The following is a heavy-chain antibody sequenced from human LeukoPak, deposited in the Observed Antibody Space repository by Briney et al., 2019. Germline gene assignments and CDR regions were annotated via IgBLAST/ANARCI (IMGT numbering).Heavy chain of an antibody. CDR2: ISGSGGST. CDR1: GFTFSSYA. D-gene: IGHD6-13*01. Sequence: PGGSLRLSCAASGFTFSSYAMSWVRQAPGEGLEWVSAISGSGGSTYYADSVKGRFTISRDNSKNTLYLQMNSLRAEDTAVYYCARDAQQLGYFDYWGQGTLVTVSS. J-gene: IGHJ4*02. V-gene: IGHV3-23*01. CDR3: ARDAQQLGYFDY.